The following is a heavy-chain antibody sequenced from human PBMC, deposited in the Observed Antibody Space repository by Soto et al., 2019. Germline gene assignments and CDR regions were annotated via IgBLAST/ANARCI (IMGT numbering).Heavy chain of an antibody. CDR3: AGGLLRGTIDY. Sequence: PWGSLRLSCAVSGFAISDYYMSWVRQAPGKGLEWVSVVYLGDSTFYADSVKGRFTIFRDDSKNTLYLQMNSLRAEDTAVYYCAGGLLRGTIDYCGTGNLVTVYS. CDR2: VYLGDST. D-gene: IGHD2-21*01. CDR1: GFAISDYY. J-gene: IGHJ4*02. V-gene: IGHV3-53*01.